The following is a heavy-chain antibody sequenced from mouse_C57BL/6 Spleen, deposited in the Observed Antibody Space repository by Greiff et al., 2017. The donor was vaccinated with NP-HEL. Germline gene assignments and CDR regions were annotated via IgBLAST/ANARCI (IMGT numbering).Heavy chain of an antibody. CDR3: ARWGYFDY. J-gene: IGHJ2*01. CDR2: IDPSDSYT. Sequence: QVQLQQPGAELVRPGTSVKLSCKASGYTFTSYWMHWVKQRPGQGLEWIGVIDPSDSYTNYNQKFKGKATLTVDTSSSTAYMQLSSLTSEDSAVYYCARWGYFDYWGQGTTLTVSS. CDR1: GYTFTSYW. V-gene: IGHV1-59*01.